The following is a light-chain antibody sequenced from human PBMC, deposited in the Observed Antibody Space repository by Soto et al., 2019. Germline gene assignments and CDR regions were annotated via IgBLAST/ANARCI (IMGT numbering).Light chain of an antibody. V-gene: IGLV2-11*01. CDR2: DVI. Sequence: QSALTQPPSASGSPGQSVTISCTGTSSDIGAYNFVSWYQQNPGKAPKLIIYDVIKRPSGVPDRFSGSKSGNTASLTISGLQTEDEADYHCSSYAGSHTYEVFGGGTKLTVL. CDR3: SSYAGSHTYEV. J-gene: IGLJ3*02. CDR1: SSDIGAYNF.